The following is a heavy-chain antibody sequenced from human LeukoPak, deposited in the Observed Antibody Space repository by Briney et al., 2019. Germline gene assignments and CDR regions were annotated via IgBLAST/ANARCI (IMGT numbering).Heavy chain of an antibody. CDR2: INPNSGGT. V-gene: IGHV1-2*02. CDR3: ARAPDQYAQWLGPPFDY. CDR1: GYSFTNYD. J-gene: IGHJ4*02. Sequence: ASVKVSCKASGYSFTNYDINWVRQAPGQGLEWMGWINPNSGGTNYAQKFQGRVTMTRDTSISTAYMELSRLRSDDTAVYYCARAPDQYAQWLGPPFDYWGQGTLVTVSS. D-gene: IGHD6-19*01.